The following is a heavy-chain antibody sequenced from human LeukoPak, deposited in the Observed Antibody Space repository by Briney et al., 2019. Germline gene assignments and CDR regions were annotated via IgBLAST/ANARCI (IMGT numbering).Heavy chain of an antibody. CDR1: GGSISSYY. J-gene: IGHJ6*03. V-gene: IGHV4-4*07. CDR3: AREAGKYYDILTGYYWSYYYYYMDV. Sequence: SETLSLTRTVSGGSISSYYWSWIRQPAGKGLEWIGRIYTSGSTNYNPSLKSRVTMSVDTSKNQFSLKLSSVTAADTAVYYCAREAGKYYDILTGYYWSYYYYYMDVWGKGTTVTISS. CDR2: IYTSGST. D-gene: IGHD3-9*01.